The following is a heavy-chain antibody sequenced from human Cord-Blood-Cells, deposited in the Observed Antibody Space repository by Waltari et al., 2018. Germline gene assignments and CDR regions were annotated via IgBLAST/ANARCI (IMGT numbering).Heavy chain of an antibody. CDR3: AKIGAAAGYDY. J-gene: IGHJ4*02. V-gene: IGHV3-23*01. CDR1: GFTFSSYA. CDR2: IRGSGVST. Sequence: EVQLLESGGGLVQPGGSLRLSCAASGFTFSSYAMRWVRQAPGKGLEWVSAIRGSGVSTYYADSVKGRFTISRDNSKNTLYLQMNSLRAEDTAVYYCAKIGAAAGYDYWGQGTLVTVSS. D-gene: IGHD6-13*01.